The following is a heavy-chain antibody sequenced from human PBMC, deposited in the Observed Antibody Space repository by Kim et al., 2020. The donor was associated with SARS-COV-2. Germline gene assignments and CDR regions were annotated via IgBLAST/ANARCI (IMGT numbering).Heavy chain of an antibody. V-gene: IGHV3-7*01. D-gene: IGHD3-10*01. J-gene: IGHJ4*02. Sequence: YVDSVKRRCTMSRDNAKNSLDLKMSSLRTEDTAIYYCAALDTVQVPGGIWGQGTLVTVSS. CDR3: AALDTVQVPGGI.